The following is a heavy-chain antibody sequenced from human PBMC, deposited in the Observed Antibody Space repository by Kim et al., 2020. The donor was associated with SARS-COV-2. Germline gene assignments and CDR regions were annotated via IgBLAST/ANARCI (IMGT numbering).Heavy chain of an antibody. Sequence: NAPPSLQSRVTLSVDTSKDQFSLKLSSVTAADTAVYYCARGWSSWYGFDYWGQGTLVTVSS. J-gene: IGHJ4*02. V-gene: IGHV4-59*09. CDR3: ARGWSSWYGFDY. D-gene: IGHD6-13*01.